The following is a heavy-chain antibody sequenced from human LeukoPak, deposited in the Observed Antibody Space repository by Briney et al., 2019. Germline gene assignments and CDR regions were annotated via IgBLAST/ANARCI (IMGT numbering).Heavy chain of an antibody. J-gene: IGHJ4*02. D-gene: IGHD2-15*01. CDR1: GYSISSGYY. V-gene: IGHV4-38-2*02. CDR2: IYPSGST. CDR3: ARDLLRYCSGGSCYFGGASFDY. Sequence: NSSETLSLTCAVSGYSISSGYYWGWIRQPPGKGLEWIGSIYPSGSTYYNPSLKSRVTISVDTSKNQFSLKLSTVTAADTAVYYCARDLLRYCSGGSCYFGGASFDYWGQGTLVTVSS.